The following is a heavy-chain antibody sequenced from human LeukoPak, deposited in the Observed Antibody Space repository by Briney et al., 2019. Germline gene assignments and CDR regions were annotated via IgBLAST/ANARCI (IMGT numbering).Heavy chain of an antibody. J-gene: IGHJ6*03. CDR2: MNAGNDNT. CDR1: GYTFTDYA. CDR3: ARGRGTSGSNRDFYYYYYMDV. V-gene: IGHV1-3*01. D-gene: IGHD1/OR15-1a*01. Sequence: GASVKVSCKASGYTFTDYAIHWLRQAPGQRPEWMGWMNAGNDNTKYSQKFQGRITLIRDTSAATAYMELSSLRHDDLAVYYCARGRGTSGSNRDFYYYYYMDVWGKGTTVTVSS.